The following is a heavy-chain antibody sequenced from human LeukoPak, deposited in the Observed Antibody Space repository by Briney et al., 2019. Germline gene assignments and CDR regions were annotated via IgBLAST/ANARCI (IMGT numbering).Heavy chain of an antibody. V-gene: IGHV1-18*01. CDR2: ISAYNGNT. Sequence: ASVKVSCKASGYTFTSYGISWVRQAPGQGLEWMGWISAYNGNTNYAQKLQGRVTMTTDTSTSTVYMELRSLRSDDTAVYYCARTGGAMYSGSYYFDYWGQRTLVTVSS. J-gene: IGHJ4*02. D-gene: IGHD1-26*01. CDR1: GYTFTSYG. CDR3: ARTGGAMYSGSYYFDY.